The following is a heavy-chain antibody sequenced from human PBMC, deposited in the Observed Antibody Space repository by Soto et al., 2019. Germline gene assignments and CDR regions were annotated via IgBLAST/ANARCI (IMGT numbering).Heavy chain of an antibody. CDR1: GFIFSSFW. CDR3: ASPIGYSYGYEYYYYGLDV. V-gene: IGHV3-7*02. J-gene: IGHJ6*02. D-gene: IGHD5-18*01. Sequence: GGSLRLSCAASGFIFSSFWMSWVRQAPGKGLEWVANINQDGSEKYYVDSVKGRFTISRDNSKNTLYLQMNSLRAEDTAVYYCASPIGYSYGYEYYYYGLDVWGQGTTVTVSS. CDR2: INQDGSEK.